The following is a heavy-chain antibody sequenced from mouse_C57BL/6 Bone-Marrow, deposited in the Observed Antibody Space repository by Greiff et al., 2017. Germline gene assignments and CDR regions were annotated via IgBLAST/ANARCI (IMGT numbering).Heavy chain of an antibody. D-gene: IGHD1-1*01. CDR2: ISSGGDYI. V-gene: IGHV5-9-1*02. J-gene: IGHJ1*03. CDR3: TRGRYYYGSSFWYFDV. Sequence: SLEWVAYISSGGDYIYYADPVKGRFTISRDNARNTLYLQLSSLKSEDTAMYYCTRGRYYYGSSFWYFDVWGTGTTVTVSS.